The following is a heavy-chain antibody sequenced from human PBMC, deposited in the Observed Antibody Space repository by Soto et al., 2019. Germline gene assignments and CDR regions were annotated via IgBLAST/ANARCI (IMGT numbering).Heavy chain of an antibody. J-gene: IGHJ6*02. D-gene: IGHD3-10*01. V-gene: IGHV3-33*01. CDR1: GFTFSSYG. CDR3: ARARGITMVRGVERHMDV. Sequence: GGSLRLSCAASGFTFSSYGMHWVRQAPGKGLEWVAVIWYDGSNKYYADSVKGRFTISRDNSKNTLYLQMNSLRAEDTAVYYCARARGITMVRGVERHMDVWGQGTTVTVSS. CDR2: IWYDGSNK.